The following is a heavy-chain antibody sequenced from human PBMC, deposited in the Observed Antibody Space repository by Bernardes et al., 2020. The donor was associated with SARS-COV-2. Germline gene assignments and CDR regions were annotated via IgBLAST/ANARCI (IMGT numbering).Heavy chain of an antibody. CDR1: GFTFSSYW. CDR3: ARDRYYDFWSGYTYYYGMDV. CDR2: INTDGSTT. V-gene: IGHV3-74*01. J-gene: IGHJ6*02. D-gene: IGHD3-3*01. Sequence: GGSLRLSCAASGFTFSSYWMHWVRQAPGKGLVWVSRINTDGSTTNYADSVKGRFTMSRDNAKNTLYLQMNSLRAEDTAVYYCARDRYYDFWSGYTYYYGMDVWGQGTTVTVSS.